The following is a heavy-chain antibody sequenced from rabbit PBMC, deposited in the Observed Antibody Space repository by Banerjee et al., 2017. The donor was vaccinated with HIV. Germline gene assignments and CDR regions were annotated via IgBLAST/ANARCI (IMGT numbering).Heavy chain of an antibody. V-gene: IGHV1S45*01. D-gene: IGHD4-1*01. CDR3: ARDLAGVIGWNFNL. J-gene: IGHJ4*01. CDR1: GFSFSTSYW. CDR2: IYTGSIGTT. Sequence: QQQLEESGGGLVKPEGSLTLSCTASGFSFSTSYWICWVRQAPGKGLEWITCIYTGSIGTTAYASWAKGRFTISKTSSTTVTLQMTSLTAADTATYFCARDLAGVIGWNFNLWGQGTLVTVS.